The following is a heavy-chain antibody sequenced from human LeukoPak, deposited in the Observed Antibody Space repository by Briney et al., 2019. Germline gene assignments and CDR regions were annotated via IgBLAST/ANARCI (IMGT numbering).Heavy chain of an antibody. CDR2: INPSGGST. CDR1: GYTFTTYY. V-gene: IGHV1-46*01. D-gene: IGHD2-15*01. Sequence: GASLKVSCKASGYTFTTYYIHWVRQAPGQGLEWMGIINPSGGSTTYAQKFQGRVTMTRDTSTSTVYMELSSLRSDDTALYFCAREAGIGTWIGYCSGDNCRTRFDYWGQGTPVTVSS. CDR3: AREAGIGTWIGYCSGDNCRTRFDY. J-gene: IGHJ4*02.